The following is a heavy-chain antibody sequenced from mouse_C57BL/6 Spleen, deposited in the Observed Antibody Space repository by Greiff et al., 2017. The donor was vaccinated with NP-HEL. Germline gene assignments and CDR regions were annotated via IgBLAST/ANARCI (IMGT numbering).Heavy chain of an antibody. CDR1: GFTFSSYG. V-gene: IGHV5-6*01. Sequence: EVQLVESGGDLVKPGGSLKLSCAASGFTFSSYGMSWVRQTPDKRLEWVATISSGGSYTYYPDSVKGRFTISRDNAKNTLYLQMSSLKSEDTAMYYCAKLTGYAMDYWGQGTSVTVSS. CDR2: ISSGGSYT. CDR3: AKLTGYAMDY. J-gene: IGHJ4*01. D-gene: IGHD4-1*01.